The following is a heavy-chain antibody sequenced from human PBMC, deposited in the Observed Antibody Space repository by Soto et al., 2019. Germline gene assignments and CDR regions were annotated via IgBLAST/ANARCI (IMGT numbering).Heavy chain of an antibody. CDR2: IDPSDSYT. J-gene: IGHJ6*02. CDR1: GYSFTSYW. Sequence: GESLKISCKGSGYSFTSYWISWVRQMPWKGLEWMGRIDPSDSYTNYSPSFQGHVTISADKSISTAYLQWSSLKASDTAMYYCARQGERITIFGVVIIGGMDVWGQGTTVTVSS. CDR3: ARQGERITIFGVVIIGGMDV. D-gene: IGHD3-3*01. V-gene: IGHV5-10-1*01.